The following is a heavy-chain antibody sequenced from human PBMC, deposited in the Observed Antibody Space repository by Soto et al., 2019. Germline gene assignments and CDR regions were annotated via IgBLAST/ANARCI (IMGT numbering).Heavy chain of an antibody. CDR1: GGSISSYY. CDR2: IYYSGST. V-gene: IGHV4-59*06. J-gene: IGHJ5*02. D-gene: IGHD3-10*01. CDR3: ARSVTP. Sequence: SETLSLTCTVSGGSISSYYWSWIRQPPGKGLEWIGYIYYSGSTYYNPSLKSRVTISVDTSKNQFSLKLSSVTAADTAIYYCARSVTPWGQGTLVTVSS.